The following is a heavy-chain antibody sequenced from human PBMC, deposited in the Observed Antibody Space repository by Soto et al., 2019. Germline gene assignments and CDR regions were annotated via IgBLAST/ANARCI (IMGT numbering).Heavy chain of an antibody. Sequence: GGSLILSFAASGFTFDDYAMHWFRQAPGKGLEWVSGFSWNSGSIGYADSVKGRFTISRDNAKNSLYLQMNSLRAEDTALYYCAKDIGYYDFWSGYYPDYYYGMDVWGQGTTVTVSS. V-gene: IGHV3-9*01. CDR2: FSWNSGSI. CDR3: AKDIGYYDFWSGYYPDYYYGMDV. D-gene: IGHD3-3*01. J-gene: IGHJ6*02. CDR1: GFTFDDYA.